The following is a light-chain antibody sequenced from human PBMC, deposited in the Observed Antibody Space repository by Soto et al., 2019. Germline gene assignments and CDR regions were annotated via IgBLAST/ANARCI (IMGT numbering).Light chain of an antibody. J-gene: IGKJ4*01. Sequence: EIVLTQSPGTLSLSPGERVTLSCRASQSISSRCLAWYQQKPGQAPRLLIHGVSNTLSGIPDRFSGSGSGKDFTLTITRLEPEDFAVYYCQEYDTSQTFGGGTRVE. CDR3: QEYDTSQT. V-gene: IGKV3-20*01. CDR2: GVS. CDR1: QSISSRC.